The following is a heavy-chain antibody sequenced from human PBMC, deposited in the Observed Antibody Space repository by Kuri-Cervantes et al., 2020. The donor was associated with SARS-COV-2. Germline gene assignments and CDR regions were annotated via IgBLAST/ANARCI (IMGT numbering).Heavy chain of an antibody. Sequence: GSLRLSCTVSGGSISGSTYYWSWIRQPPGKGLEWIGYLYYSGSTNYNPSLKSRVTISLDTSKNQFSLKLSSVTAADTAVYYCATGSYYVAYDYWGQGTLVTVSS. V-gene: IGHV4-61*01. D-gene: IGHD1-26*01. CDR1: GGSISGSTYY. CDR2: LYYSGST. CDR3: ATGSYYVAYDY. J-gene: IGHJ4*02.